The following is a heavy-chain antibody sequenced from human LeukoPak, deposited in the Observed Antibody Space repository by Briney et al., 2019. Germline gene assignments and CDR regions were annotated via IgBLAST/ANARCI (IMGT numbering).Heavy chain of an antibody. CDR1: GFTFSSYA. CDR3: ANSPVGYDSLFHY. J-gene: IGHJ4*02. D-gene: IGHD3-3*01. CDR2: ISGSGGST. Sequence: GGSLRLSCAASGFTFSSYAMSWVRQAPGKGLEWVSAISGSGGSTYYADSVKGRFTISRDNSKNTLYLQMNSLRAEDTAVYYCANSPVGYDSLFHYWGQGTLVTVSS. V-gene: IGHV3-23*01.